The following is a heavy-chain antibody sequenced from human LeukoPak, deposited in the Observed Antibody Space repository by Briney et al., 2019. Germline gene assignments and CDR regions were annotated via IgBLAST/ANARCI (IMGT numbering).Heavy chain of an antibody. CDR3: AKGPFRYDFWSGPDYYGMDV. CDR2: ISYDGSNK. D-gene: IGHD3-3*01. V-gene: IGHV3-30-3*01. J-gene: IGHJ6*02. Sequence: GGSLRLSCAASGFTFSSYAMHWVRQAPGKGLEWVAVISYDGSNKYYADSVKGRFTISRDNSKNTLYLQMNSLRAEDTAVYYCAKGPFRYDFWSGPDYYGMDVWGQGTTVTVSS. CDR1: GFTFSSYA.